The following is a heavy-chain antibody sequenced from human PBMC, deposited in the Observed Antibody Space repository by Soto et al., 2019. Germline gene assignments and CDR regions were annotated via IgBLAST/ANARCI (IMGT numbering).Heavy chain of an antibody. J-gene: IGHJ4*02. CDR2: IDPIFETL. Sequence: QVQLVQSGAEVKKPGSSVKVSCKASGATFSGYAINWVRQAPGQGLEWLGRIDPIFETLNYAERFQGRVAITADESTTTVYMELTNLTHEDTAVYYCVVMGNVAVSNPRSFDYWGQGTQVTVSS. CDR3: VVMGNVAVSNPRSFDY. CDR1: GATFSGYA. D-gene: IGHD6-19*01. V-gene: IGHV1-69*18.